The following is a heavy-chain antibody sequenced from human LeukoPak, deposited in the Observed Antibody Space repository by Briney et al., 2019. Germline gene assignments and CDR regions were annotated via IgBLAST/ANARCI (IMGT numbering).Heavy chain of an antibody. Sequence: GSLKLSCAASGFTFSGSAMHWVRQASGKGLEWVGRIRSKANSYATAYAASVKGRFTISRDDSKNTAYLQMNSLKTEDTAVYYCTRPQNYYDSFFYGMDVWGQGTTVTVSS. V-gene: IGHV3-73*01. CDR3: TRPQNYYDSFFYGMDV. CDR1: GFTFSGSA. D-gene: IGHD3-22*01. J-gene: IGHJ6*02. CDR2: IRSKANSYAT.